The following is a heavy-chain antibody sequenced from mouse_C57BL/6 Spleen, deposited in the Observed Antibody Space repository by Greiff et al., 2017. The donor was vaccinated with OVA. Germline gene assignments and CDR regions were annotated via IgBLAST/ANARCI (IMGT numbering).Heavy chain of an antibody. V-gene: IGHV14-4*01. CDR2: IDPENGDT. Sequence: EVKLQESGAELVRPGASVKLSCTASGFNIKDDYMHWVKQRPEQGLEWIGWIDPENGDTEYASKFQGKATITADTSSNTAYLQLSSLTSEDTAVYYCTTIYYYGSSYFDVWGTGTTVTVSS. J-gene: IGHJ1*03. CDR3: TTIYYYGSSYFDV. CDR1: GFNIKDDY. D-gene: IGHD1-1*01.